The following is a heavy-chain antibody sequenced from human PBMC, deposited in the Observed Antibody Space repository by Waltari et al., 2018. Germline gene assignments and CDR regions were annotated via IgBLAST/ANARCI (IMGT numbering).Heavy chain of an antibody. D-gene: IGHD5-12*01. V-gene: IGHV1-46*01. J-gene: IGHJ4*02. CDR2: INPTGGST. CDR3: ARGNLRAGYDPYFDY. Sequence: QVQLVQSGAEMKKPGASVKVSCRASGYSRTSHYMHWVRLAPGQGLQWMGIINPTGGSTSYAETFQGRVTVTSDTSTSTVYMELSSLNIDDTAVYYCARGNLRAGYDPYFDYWGQGTQVTVSS. CDR1: GYSRTSHY.